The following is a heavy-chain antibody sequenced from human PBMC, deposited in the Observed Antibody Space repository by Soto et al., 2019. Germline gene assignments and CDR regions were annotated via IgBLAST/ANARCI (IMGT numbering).Heavy chain of an antibody. CDR2: ISYDGSNK. Sequence: QVQLVESGGGVVQPGRSLRLSCAASGFTFSSYAMHWVRQAPGKGLEWVAVISYDGSNKYYADSVKGRFTISRDNSKNALYLQMNSLRAEDTAVYYCASNIVVVPAATKAKTYYYYCGMDVWGQGTTVTVSS. J-gene: IGHJ6*02. D-gene: IGHD2-2*01. CDR3: ASNIVVVPAATKAKTYYYYCGMDV. V-gene: IGHV3-30-3*01. CDR1: GFTFSSYA.